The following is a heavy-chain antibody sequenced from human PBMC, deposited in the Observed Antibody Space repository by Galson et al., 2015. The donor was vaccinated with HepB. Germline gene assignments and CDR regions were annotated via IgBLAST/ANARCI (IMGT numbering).Heavy chain of an antibody. J-gene: IGHJ4*02. Sequence: SLRLSCAASGFTFSSYWMSWVRQAPGKGLEWVANIKQDGSEKYYVDSVKGRFTISRDNAKNSLYLQMNSLRAEDTAVYYCATQGYSSSWYLAYWGQGTLVTVSS. CDR2: IKQDGSEK. V-gene: IGHV3-7*03. CDR3: ATQGYSSSWYLAY. D-gene: IGHD6-13*01. CDR1: GFTFSSYW.